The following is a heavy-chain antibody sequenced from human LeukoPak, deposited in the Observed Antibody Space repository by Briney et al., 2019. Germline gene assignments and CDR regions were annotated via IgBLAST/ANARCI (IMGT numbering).Heavy chain of an antibody. V-gene: IGHV1-46*02. CDR1: GYSFNVFY. CDR3: AIHTVTKDTSADYYYGMDV. CDR2: TNPNDGSV. Sequence: ASVKVSCTASGYSFNVFYIHWLRQAPGQGLEWMGVTNPNDGSVSYAQKFQDRVTLTRDTSTSTVYMELSSLMSEDTAVYYCAIHTVTKDTSADYYYGMDVWGQGTTVTVSS. J-gene: IGHJ6*02. D-gene: IGHD4-11*01.